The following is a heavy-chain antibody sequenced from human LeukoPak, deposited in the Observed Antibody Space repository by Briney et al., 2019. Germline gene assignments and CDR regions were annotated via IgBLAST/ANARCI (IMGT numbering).Heavy chain of an antibody. J-gene: IGHJ4*02. CDR1: GYTFTSYG. D-gene: IGHD5-18*01. CDR3: AREGIQLWANDY. CDR2: ISAYNGNT. Sequence: ASVKVSCKASGYTFTSYGISWVRQAPGQGLEWMGWISAYNGNTNYAQKFQGRVTITRDTSASTAYMELSSLRSEDTAVYYCAREGIQLWANDYWGQGTLVTVSS. V-gene: IGHV1-18*01.